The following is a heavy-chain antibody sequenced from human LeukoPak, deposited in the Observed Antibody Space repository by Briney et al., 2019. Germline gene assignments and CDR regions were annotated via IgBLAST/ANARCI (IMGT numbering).Heavy chain of an antibody. V-gene: IGHV3-74*01. CDR3: VVGGSPGY. D-gene: IGHD2-15*01. CDR1: GLAFSAYK. Sequence: GGSLRLSCAASGLAFSAYKMHWVRQAPRKGLVWVSRISTDGYTTDYADFVQGRFTASRDNTKNTWPLEMNSLRAEDTAVYYCVVGGSPGYWGQGTLVTVSS. J-gene: IGHJ4*02. CDR2: ISTDGYTT.